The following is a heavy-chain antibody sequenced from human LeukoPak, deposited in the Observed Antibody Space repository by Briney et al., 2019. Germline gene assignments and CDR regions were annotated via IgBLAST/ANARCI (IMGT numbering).Heavy chain of an antibody. D-gene: IGHD1-1*01. CDR2: INSYRGCT. CDR3: SRDEVILNEIDGRDKWYFDL. V-gene: IGHV1-2*02. Sequence: ASVKVTCQACGCTFIGYYLHGVGQAPGQELEGMGWINSYRGCTNYAQKFQGRVTMTRDTSISTPAMELSRQLYDHPAGCYCSRDEVILNEIDGRDKWYFDLWGRGNLVTVSS. CDR1: GCTFIGYY. J-gene: IGHJ2*01.